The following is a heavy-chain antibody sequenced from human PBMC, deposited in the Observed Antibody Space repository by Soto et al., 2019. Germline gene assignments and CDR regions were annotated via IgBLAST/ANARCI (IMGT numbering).Heavy chain of an antibody. CDR2: IITINGIA. J-gene: IGHJ4*02. Sequence: KVSCKASGYTFSTYGFSWVRQAPGQGLEWMGRIITINGIANYVQKFQGRVTITADKSTSTAYMELSSLRSEDTAVYYCASRYDSSDYWGQGTLVTV. D-gene: IGHD3-22*01. CDR1: GYTFSTYG. V-gene: IGHV1-69*04. CDR3: ASRYDSSDY.